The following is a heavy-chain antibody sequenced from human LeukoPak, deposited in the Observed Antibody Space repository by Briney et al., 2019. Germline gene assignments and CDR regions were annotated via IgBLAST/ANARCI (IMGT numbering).Heavy chain of an antibody. J-gene: IGHJ5*02. D-gene: IGHD3-3*01. V-gene: IGHV1-69*05. Sequence: SVKVSCKASGGTFSSYAISWVRQAPGQGLEWMGGIIPIFGTANYAQKFQGRVTITRNTSISTAYMELSSLRSEDTAVYYCARGLTIFGVGPYFDPWGQGTLVTVSS. CDR1: GGTFSSYA. CDR2: IIPIFGTA. CDR3: ARGLTIFGVGPYFDP.